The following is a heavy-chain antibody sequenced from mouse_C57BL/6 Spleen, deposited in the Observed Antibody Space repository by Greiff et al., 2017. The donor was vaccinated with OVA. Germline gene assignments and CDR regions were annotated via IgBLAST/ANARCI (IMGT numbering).Heavy chain of an antibody. Sequence: QVQLQQSGAELVRPGTSVKVSCKASGYAFPNYLIEWVKQRPGQGLEWIGVINPGSGGPNYNAKFKGKATLTADKSSSTAYMQLSSLTAEDSAVYFCARLLDYWGQGTSVTVSS. V-gene: IGHV1-54*01. CDR3: ARLLDY. J-gene: IGHJ4*01. CDR2: INPGSGGP. CDR1: GYAFPNYL.